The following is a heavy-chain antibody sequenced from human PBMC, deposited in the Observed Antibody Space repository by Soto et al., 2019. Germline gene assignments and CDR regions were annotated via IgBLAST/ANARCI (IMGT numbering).Heavy chain of an antibody. CDR2: ISTYNGDT. J-gene: IGHJ6*02. V-gene: IGHV1-18*01. D-gene: IGHD2-15*01. Sequence: QVQLVQSGAEVRKPGASVKVSCKASGYTFSTSGMSWLRQAPGQGLEWMGWISTYNGDTNDAPKFQDRVTMTSDTSPSTVYMELRSLRSDDTAVYYCARAGAAPYSYYGMDVWGQGTRVTVSS. CDR3: ARAGAAPYSYYGMDV. CDR1: GYTFSTSG.